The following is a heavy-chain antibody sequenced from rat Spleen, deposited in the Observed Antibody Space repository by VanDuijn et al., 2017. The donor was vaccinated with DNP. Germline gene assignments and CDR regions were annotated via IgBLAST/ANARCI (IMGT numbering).Heavy chain of an antibody. J-gene: IGHJ3*01. Sequence: EVQLVETGGGLVQPGKSLKLSCAASRFTFSSFPMAWVRQSPKKGLEWVATITTSGNGTYYPDSVKGRFTVSRDNAKSSLYLQMNSLKSEDTASYYCARPNYGGYEGWFAYWGQGTLVTVSS. CDR1: RFTFSSFP. D-gene: IGHD1-11*01. V-gene: IGHV5-46*01. CDR2: ITTSGNGT. CDR3: ARPNYGGYEGWFAY.